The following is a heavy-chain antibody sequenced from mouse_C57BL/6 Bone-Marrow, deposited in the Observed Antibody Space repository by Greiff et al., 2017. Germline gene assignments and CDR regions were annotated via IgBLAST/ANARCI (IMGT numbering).Heavy chain of an antibody. CDR3: ARDTYEAY. CDR2: ISDGGSYT. CDR1: GFTFSSYA. D-gene: IGHD5-1*01. Sequence: EVKVVESGGGLVKPGGSLKLSCAASGFTFSSYAMSWVRQTPEKRLEWVATISDGGSYTYYPDNVKGRFTISRDNAKNNLYLQMSHLKSEDTAMYYCARDTYEAYWGQGTLVTVSA. V-gene: IGHV5-4*01. J-gene: IGHJ3*01.